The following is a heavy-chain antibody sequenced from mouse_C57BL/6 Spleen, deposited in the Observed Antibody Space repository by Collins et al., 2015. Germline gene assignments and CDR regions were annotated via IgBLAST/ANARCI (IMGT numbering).Heavy chain of an antibody. D-gene: IGHD2-1*01. CDR3: ARGHYGNYFWYFDV. J-gene: IGHJ1*03. V-gene: IGHV9-3*01. CDR1: GYTFTTYG. Sequence: QIQLVQSGPELKKPGETVKISCKASGYTFTTYGMSWVKQAPGKGLKWMGWINTYSGVPTYADDFKGRFAFSLETSASTAYLQINNLKNEDTATYFCARGHYGNYFWYFDVWGTGTTVTGLL. CDR2: INTYSGVP.